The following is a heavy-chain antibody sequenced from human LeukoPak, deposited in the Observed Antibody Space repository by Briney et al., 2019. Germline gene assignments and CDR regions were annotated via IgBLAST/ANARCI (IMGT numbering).Heavy chain of an antibody. CDR1: GGSFSGYY. J-gene: IGHJ4*02. CDR2: IYYSGST. Sequence: SETLSLTCAVYGGSFSGYYWSWIRQPPGKGLEWIGYIYYSGSTNYNPSLKSRVTISVDTSKNQFSLKLSSVTAADTAVYYCARGYDFWSGYYIGYWGQGTLVTVSS. D-gene: IGHD3-3*01. V-gene: IGHV4-59*01. CDR3: ARGYDFWSGYYIGY.